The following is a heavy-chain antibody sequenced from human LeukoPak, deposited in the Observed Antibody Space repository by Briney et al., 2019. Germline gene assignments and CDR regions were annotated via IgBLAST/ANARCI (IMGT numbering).Heavy chain of an antibody. V-gene: IGHV4-39*07. CDR3: ARAVVVIHGVDY. CDR1: GGSISSSSYY. Sequence: SETLSLTCTVSGGSISSSSYYWGWIRQPPGKGLEWIGSIYYSGSTYYNPSLKSRVTISVDTSKNQFSLKLSSVTAVDTAVYYRARAVVVIHGVDYWGQGTLVTVSS. J-gene: IGHJ4*02. CDR2: IYYSGST. D-gene: IGHD3-22*01.